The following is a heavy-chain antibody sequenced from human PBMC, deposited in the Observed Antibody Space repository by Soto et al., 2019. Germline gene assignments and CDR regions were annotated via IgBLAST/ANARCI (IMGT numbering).Heavy chain of an antibody. CDR3: ARETSSFNDY. CDR1: GFTFSGYW. J-gene: IGHJ4*02. Sequence: GGSLRLSCAASGFTFSGYWMHWVCQAPGKGLVWVSRIDGDGSRTNYADSVKGRFTISRDNAKNTLYLQMNSLRAEDTAVYYCARETSSFNDYWGQGTLVTVSS. CDR2: IDGDGSRT. D-gene: IGHD2-2*01. V-gene: IGHV3-74*01.